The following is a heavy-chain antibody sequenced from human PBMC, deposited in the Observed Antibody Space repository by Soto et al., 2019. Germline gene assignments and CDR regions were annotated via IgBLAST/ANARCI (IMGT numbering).Heavy chain of an antibody. J-gene: IGHJ5*02. Sequence: SETLSLTCTVSGGSISSYYWSWIRQPPGKGLEWIGYIYYSGSTNYNPSLKSRVTISVDTSKNQFSLKLSSVTAADTAVYYCARAGSSWSDGWFDPWGQGTLVTVSS. CDR3: ARAGSSWSDGWFDP. CDR2: IYYSGST. CDR1: GGSISSYY. D-gene: IGHD6-13*01. V-gene: IGHV4-59*01.